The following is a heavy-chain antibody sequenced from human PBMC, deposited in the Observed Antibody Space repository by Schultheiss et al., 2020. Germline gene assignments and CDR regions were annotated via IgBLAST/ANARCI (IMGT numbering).Heavy chain of an antibody. D-gene: IGHD2-21*02. CDR1: GFTFRSYA. Sequence: GESLKISCAASGFTFRSYAMHWVRQAPGKGLEWVAGISYDGNNKHYADSVKGRLTISRDNAKNTVYVEMNSLRGDDTAVYYCAREGDYCFDYWGPGTLVTVSS. CDR2: ISYDGNNK. J-gene: IGHJ4*02. CDR3: AREGDYCFDY. V-gene: IGHV3-30*04.